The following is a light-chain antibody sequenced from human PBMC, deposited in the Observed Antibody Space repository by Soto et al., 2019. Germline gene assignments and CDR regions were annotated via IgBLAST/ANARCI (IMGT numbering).Light chain of an antibody. CDR1: QSINSW. Sequence: DIQMTQSPSTLSASVGDRVTITCRASQSINSWLAWYQQRPGKAPNLLIYDASTLERGVPSRFTGSGSGTECTLTISSLQPDDFAAYYCQQYSGYSTFGRGTRVEIK. CDR2: DAS. CDR3: QQYSGYST. V-gene: IGKV1-5*01. J-gene: IGKJ1*01.